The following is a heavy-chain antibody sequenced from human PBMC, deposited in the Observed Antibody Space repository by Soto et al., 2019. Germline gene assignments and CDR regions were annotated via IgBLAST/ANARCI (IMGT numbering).Heavy chain of an antibody. V-gene: IGHV3-74*01. CDR3: ARLPNKSPQN. J-gene: IGHJ1*01. CDR2: ISNDGSST. Sequence: EVQLVESGGGLVQPGGSLRLSCVASGFTFSSYWMHWVRQAPGKGLVWVSSISNDGSSTSYADPVKGRFTISRDNAKNTIYLQMNCLRAEDTAVYYCARLPNKSPQNWGQGTLVIVSP. CDR1: GFTFSSYW.